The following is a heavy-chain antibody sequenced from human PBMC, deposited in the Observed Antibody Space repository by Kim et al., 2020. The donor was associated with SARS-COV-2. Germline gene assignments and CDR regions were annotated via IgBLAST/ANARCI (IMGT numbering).Heavy chain of an antibody. D-gene: IGHD6-19*01. Sequence: ADSVKGTFTVSRDKSENTLYLQMGSLRTEDTAVYYCARVVYSSGWYFFDYWGQGTQVTVSS. V-gene: IGHV3-64*02. J-gene: IGHJ4*02. CDR3: ARVVYSSGWYFFDY.